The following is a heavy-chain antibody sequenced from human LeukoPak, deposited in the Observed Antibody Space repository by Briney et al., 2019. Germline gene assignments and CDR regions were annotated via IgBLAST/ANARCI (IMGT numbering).Heavy chain of an antibody. CDR2: INSDGSST. J-gene: IGHJ4*02. CDR1: GFTFDDYA. CDR3: AREWELQDAFDY. Sequence: GGSLRLSCAASGFTFDDYAMHWVRQAPGKGLVWVSRINSDGSSTSYANSVKGRFTISRDNAKNTLYLQLNSLRAEDTAVYYCAREWELQDAFDYWGQGTLVTVSS. V-gene: IGHV3-74*01. D-gene: IGHD1-26*01.